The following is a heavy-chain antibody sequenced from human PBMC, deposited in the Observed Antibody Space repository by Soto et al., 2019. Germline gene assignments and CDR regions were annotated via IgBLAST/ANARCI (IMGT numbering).Heavy chain of an antibody. Sequence: GGSLRLSCAASGFTFSSYAMHWVRQAPGKGLEWVAVISYDGSNKYYADSVKGRFTISRDNSKNTLYLQMNSLRAEDTAVYYCARDYCSGGSCYYFDYWGQGTLVTVSS. D-gene: IGHD2-15*01. J-gene: IGHJ4*02. CDR2: ISYDGSNK. V-gene: IGHV3-30-3*01. CDR3: ARDYCSGGSCYYFDY. CDR1: GFTFSSYA.